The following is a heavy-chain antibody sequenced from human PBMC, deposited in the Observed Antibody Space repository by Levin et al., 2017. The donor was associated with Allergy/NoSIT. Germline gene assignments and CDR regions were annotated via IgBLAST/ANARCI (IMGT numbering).Heavy chain of an antibody. Sequence: GSLRLSCTVSGDSVSRGTFYWSWIRQPPGKGLEWIGNIYFNGTTNYNPSLKSRPTIALDTSKNQFSLQLTSTTAADPAVYYCATSCWNYAFGEYYGMGVWGQGTTVTVS. CDR1: GDSVSRGTFY. CDR3: ATSCWNYAFGEYYGMGV. V-gene: IGHV4-61*01. D-gene: IGHD1-7*01. CDR2: IYFNGTT. J-gene: IGHJ6*02.